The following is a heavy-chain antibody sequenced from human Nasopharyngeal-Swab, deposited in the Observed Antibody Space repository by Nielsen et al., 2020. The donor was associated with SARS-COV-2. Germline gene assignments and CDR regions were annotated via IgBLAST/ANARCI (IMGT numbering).Heavy chain of an antibody. V-gene: IGHV3-21*05. CDR3: ARFSNKGNRYWFFDL. CDR1: GFPFSDYS. Sequence: GESLKISCAASGFPFSDYSMNWVRQAPGKGLEWVSYISNGGSFIYYADSVKGRSTISRDNAGTSLSLQMNSLRAEDTAVYYCARFSNKGNRYWFFDLWGRGTLVTVSS. D-gene: IGHD1-14*01. J-gene: IGHJ2*01. CDR2: ISNGGSFI.